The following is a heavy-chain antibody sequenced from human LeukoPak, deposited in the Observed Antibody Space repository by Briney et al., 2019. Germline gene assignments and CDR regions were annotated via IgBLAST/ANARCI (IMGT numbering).Heavy chain of an antibody. J-gene: IGHJ6*03. CDR1: GGSISPYY. D-gene: IGHD3-3*02. CDR2: IYYSGST. V-gene: IGHV4-59*01. Sequence: SETLSLTCTVSGGSISPYYWSWIRQPPGKGLEWIGYIYYSGSTNYNPSLKSRVTISVDTSRNQFSLKLSSVTAADTAVYYCARAFYPGYYSYMAVWGKGTTVTVSS. CDR3: ARAFYPGYYSYMAV.